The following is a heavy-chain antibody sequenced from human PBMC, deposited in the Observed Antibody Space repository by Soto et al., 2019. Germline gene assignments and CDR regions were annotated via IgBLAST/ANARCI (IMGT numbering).Heavy chain of an antibody. CDR1: GGSVNTGEYY. D-gene: IGHD3-10*01. CDR3: ATALWFGQSDY. V-gene: IGHV4-30-4*01. CDR2: IYYSGST. Sequence: PSETLSLTCTVSGGSVNTGEYYWSWIRQPPGKGLEFIGYIYYSGSTYYNPSLKSRLTISLDTSKNQFSLRLSSVTDADTAVYYCATALWFGQSDYWGQGTLVTVSS. J-gene: IGHJ4*02.